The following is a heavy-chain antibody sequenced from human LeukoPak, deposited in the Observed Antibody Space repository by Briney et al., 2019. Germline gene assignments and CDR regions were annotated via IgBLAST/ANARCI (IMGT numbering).Heavy chain of an antibody. CDR3: ARYDYSLYYYYMDV. CDR1: GGTSSSYA. D-gene: IGHD2-15*01. Sequence: GASVKVSCKASGGTSSSYAISWVRQAPGQGLEWMGGIIPIFGTANYAQKFQGRVTITADESTSTAYMELSSLRSEDTAVYYCARYDYSLYYYYMDVWGKGTTVTVSS. J-gene: IGHJ6*03. CDR2: IIPIFGTA. V-gene: IGHV1-69*13.